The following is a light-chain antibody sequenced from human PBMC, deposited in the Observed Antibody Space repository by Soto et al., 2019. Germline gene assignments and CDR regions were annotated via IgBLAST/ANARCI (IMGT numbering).Light chain of an antibody. CDR1: QSVSSN. CDR2: GAS. V-gene: IGKV3-15*01. Sequence: EIVMTQSPATLSVSPGERATLSCRASQSVSSNLAWYQQTPGQPPRLLIYGASTRATGIPAKFSGSGSGTEFTLHISSLQSEDFAIYYCQQYNNWLTFGGGTKVEIK. J-gene: IGKJ4*01. CDR3: QQYNNWLT.